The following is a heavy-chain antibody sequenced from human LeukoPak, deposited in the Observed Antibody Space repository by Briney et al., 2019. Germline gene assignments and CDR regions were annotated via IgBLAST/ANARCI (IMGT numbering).Heavy chain of an antibody. D-gene: IGHD2-2*01. Sequence: PGGSLRLSCSASGFTVRSNYMSWVRQAPGKGLEWVSVIYSGGSTYYADSVKGRFTISRDNSKNTLYLQMNSLRAEDTAVYYCAREDANYYYYGMDVWGQGTTVTVSS. CDR1: GFTVRSNY. CDR3: AREDANYYYYGMDV. CDR2: IYSGGST. V-gene: IGHV3-66*01. J-gene: IGHJ6*02.